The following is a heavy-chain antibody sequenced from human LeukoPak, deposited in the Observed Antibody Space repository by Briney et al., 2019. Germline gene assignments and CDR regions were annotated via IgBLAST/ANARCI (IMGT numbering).Heavy chain of an antibody. Sequence: SVKVSCKDSGGTFSSYAISWVRQAPGQVLEWMGRIIPIFGTANYAQKFQGRVTITTDESTSTAYMELSSLRSEDTAVYYCAREAVIAVSPVDYWGQGTLVTVSS. CDR2: IIPIFGTA. V-gene: IGHV1-69*05. D-gene: IGHD6-19*01. CDR1: GGTFSSYA. CDR3: AREAVIAVSPVDY. J-gene: IGHJ4*02.